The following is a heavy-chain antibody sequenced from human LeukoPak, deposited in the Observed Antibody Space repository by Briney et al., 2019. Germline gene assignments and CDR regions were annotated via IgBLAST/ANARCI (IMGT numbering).Heavy chain of an antibody. CDR1: GYTFTGYH. CDR2: INPNSGGT. V-gene: IGHV1-2*02. D-gene: IGHD1-26*01. CDR3: ARDGVGANNDAFDI. J-gene: IGHJ3*02. Sequence: ASVKVSCKASGYTFTGYHMHWVRQAPGQGLEWMGWINPNSGGTNYAQKLQGRVTMTRDTSISTAYMELSRLRSDDTAVYFCARDGVGANNDAFDIWGQGTMVTVSS.